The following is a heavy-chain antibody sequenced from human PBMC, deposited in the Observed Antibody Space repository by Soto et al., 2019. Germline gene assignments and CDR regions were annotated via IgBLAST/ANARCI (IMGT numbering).Heavy chain of an antibody. CDR1: GFTFSSYA. D-gene: IGHD2-2*01. CDR3: ARDSLTIVVVHFDY. CDR2: ISYDGSNK. V-gene: IGHV3-30-3*01. J-gene: IGHJ4*02. Sequence: PGGSLRLSCAASGFTFSSYAMHWVRQAPGKGLEWVAVISYDGSNKYYADFVKGRFTISGDNSKNTLYLQMNSLRAEDTAVYYCARDSLTIVVVHFDYWGQGTLVTVSS.